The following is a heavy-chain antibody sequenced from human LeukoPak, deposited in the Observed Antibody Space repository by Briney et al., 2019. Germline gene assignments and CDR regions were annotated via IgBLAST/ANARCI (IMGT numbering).Heavy chain of an antibody. CDR1: GGSISSHY. J-gene: IGHJ6*03. Sequence: PSETLSLTCTVSGGSISSHYWSWIRQPPGKGLEWIGYFYYSGTTSYSLSLESRVTMSIDTSKNQFSLKLTSITPADTAVYYCARAGSVADARYYYYYMDVWGEGTTVTVSS. V-gene: IGHV4-59*11. D-gene: IGHD6-13*01. CDR3: ARAGSVADARYYYYYMDV. CDR2: FYYSGTT.